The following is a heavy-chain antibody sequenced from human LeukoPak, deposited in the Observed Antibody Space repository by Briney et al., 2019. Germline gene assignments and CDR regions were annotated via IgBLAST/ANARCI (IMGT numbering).Heavy chain of an antibody. CDR2: ISSSSYI. J-gene: IGHJ6*03. Sequence: GGSLRLSCAASGFTFSSYSMNWVRQAPGKGLEWVSSISSSSYIYYADSVKGRFTISRDNAKNSLYLQMNSLRAEDTAVYYCARDKTLGGEYYYYYYMDVWGKGTTVTVSS. CDR1: GFTFSSYS. D-gene: IGHD3-16*01. CDR3: ARDKTLGGEYYYYYYMDV. V-gene: IGHV3-21*01.